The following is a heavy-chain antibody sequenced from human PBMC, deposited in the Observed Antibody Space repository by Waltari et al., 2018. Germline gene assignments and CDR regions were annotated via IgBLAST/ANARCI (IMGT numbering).Heavy chain of an antibody. D-gene: IGHD4-4*01. CDR1: GFTFSNAW. J-gene: IGHJ4*02. V-gene: IGHV3-15*01. CDR2: IKRKTYGGTT. CDR3: TTFYSNDY. Sequence: EVQLVESGGGLVKPGGSLRLSCAASGFTFSNAWMSWVRQAPGKGLEWVGRIKRKTYGGTTDYAAPVKGRFTISRDDSKNTLYLQMNSLKTEDTAVYYCTTFYSNDYWGQGTLVTVSS.